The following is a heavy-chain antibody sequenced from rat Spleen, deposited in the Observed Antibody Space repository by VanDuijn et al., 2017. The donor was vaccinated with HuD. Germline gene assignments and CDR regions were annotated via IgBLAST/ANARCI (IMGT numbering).Heavy chain of an antibody. V-gene: IGHV3-1*01. J-gene: IGHJ2*01. CDR3: ARYGPLRGGFYFDY. Sequence: EVQLQESGPGLVKPSQSLSLTCSVTGYSITSNYWGWIRKFPRNKMEWMGYISFSGSTSYSPSLKSRISITRDTSKNQFFLQLNSVTTEDTATYYCARYGPLRGGFYFDYWGQGVMVTVSS. CDR1: GYSITSNY. CDR2: ISFSGST. D-gene: IGHD1-6*01.